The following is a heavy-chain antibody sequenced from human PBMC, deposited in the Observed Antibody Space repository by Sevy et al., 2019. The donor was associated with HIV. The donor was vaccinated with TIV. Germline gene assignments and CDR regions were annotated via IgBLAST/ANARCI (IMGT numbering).Heavy chain of an antibody. CDR1: GFTFSSYW. CDR2: INSDGSST. CDR3: ARVGLYYYDSSGYSLPSSYYYYGMDV. V-gene: IGHV3-74*01. Sequence: GESLKISCAASGFTFSSYWMHWVRQALGKGLVWVSRINSDGSSTSYADSVKGRFTISRDNAKNTLYLQMNSLRAEDTAVYYCARVGLYYYDSSGYSLPSSYYYYGMDVWGQGTTVTVSS. D-gene: IGHD3-22*01. J-gene: IGHJ6*02.